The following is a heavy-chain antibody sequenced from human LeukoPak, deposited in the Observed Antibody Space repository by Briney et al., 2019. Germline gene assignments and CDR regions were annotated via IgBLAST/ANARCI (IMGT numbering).Heavy chain of an antibody. CDR1: GGSISSSSYY. J-gene: IGHJ5*02. CDR3: ARDGSMNWFDP. V-gene: IGHV4-39*07. CDR2: IYYSGST. Sequence: SETLSLTCTVSGGSISSSSYYWGWIRQPPGKGLEWIGSIYYSGSTYYNPSLKSRVTISVDTSKNQFSLKLSSVTAADTAVYYCARDGSMNWFDPWGQGTLVTVSS. D-gene: IGHD2/OR15-2a*01.